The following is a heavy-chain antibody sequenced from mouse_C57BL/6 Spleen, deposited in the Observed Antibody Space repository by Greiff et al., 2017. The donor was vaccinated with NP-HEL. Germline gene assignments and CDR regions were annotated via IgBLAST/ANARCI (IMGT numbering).Heavy chain of an antibody. V-gene: IGHV5-6*01. CDR3: ARHVPRFYGKDAMDY. Sequence: EVQRVESGGDLVKPGGSLKLSCAASGFTFSSYGMSWVRQTPDKRLEWVATISSGGSYTYYPDSVKGRFTISRDNAKNTLYLQMISLKSEDTAMYYCARHVPRFYGKDAMDYWGQGTSVTVSS. J-gene: IGHJ4*01. CDR2: ISSGGSYT. D-gene: IGHD2-1*01. CDR1: GFTFSSYG.